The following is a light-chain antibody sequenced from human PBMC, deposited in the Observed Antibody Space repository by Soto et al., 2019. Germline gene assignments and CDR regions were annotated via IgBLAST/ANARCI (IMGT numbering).Light chain of an antibody. CDR3: HSYDSSLSGVV. J-gene: IGLJ2*01. Sequence: QSVLTQPPSVSGAPGQRVTISCTGSSSSVGAGYDVHWYQQLPGTAPKLLIYGNNNRPSGVPDRFSGSKSGTSASLAITGLQAEDEADYYCHSYDSSLSGVVFGGGTKVTVL. V-gene: IGLV1-40*01. CDR2: GNN. CDR1: SSSVGAGYD.